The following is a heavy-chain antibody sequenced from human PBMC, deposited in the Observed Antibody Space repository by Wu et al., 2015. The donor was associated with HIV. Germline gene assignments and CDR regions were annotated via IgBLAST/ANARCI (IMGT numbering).Heavy chain of an antibody. Sequence: QAQLVQFGAEVKKPGSSVKVTCKASGAGITSYAVSWVRQAPGQGLEWMGGINPLFGTTKHAQRFQDRVKFTTDESKSTVYMELSSLRSEDTAVYYCARNTDSVATSLYSLGVWGQGTTVTVSS. D-gene: IGHD5-12*01. CDR1: GAGITSYA. CDR2: INPLFGTT. CDR3: ARNTDSVATSLYSLGV. V-gene: IGHV1-69*05. J-gene: IGHJ6*02.